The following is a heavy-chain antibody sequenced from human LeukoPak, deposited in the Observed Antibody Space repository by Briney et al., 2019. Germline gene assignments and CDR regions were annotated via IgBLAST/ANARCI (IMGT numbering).Heavy chain of an antibody. V-gene: IGHV5-51*01. CDR2: IYPSDSDT. CDR1: GYPFTSNW. CDR3: ARQSGGFDS. D-gene: IGHD3-10*01. J-gene: IGHJ4*02. Sequence: GESLQISSKGFGYPFTSNWIGWGRLVPGKGLGWMGMIYPSDSDTGYSTSFQGQITISAAKSISTAYLQWRSLKASDTAMYYCARQSGGFDSWGQGTLVTVSS.